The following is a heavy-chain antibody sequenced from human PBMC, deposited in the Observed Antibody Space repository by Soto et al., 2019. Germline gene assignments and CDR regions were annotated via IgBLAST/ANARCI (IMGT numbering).Heavy chain of an antibody. CDR2: IIPFLGTE. D-gene: IGHD2-15*01. J-gene: IGHJ4*02. Sequence: QVQLVQSGAEVKKPGSSVKVSCKTSGGSFSSYAVSWVRQAPGQGLEWMGGIIPFLGTENYAQKFQGRVTITADNPPNTAYMELNSLRFEDTAVYYCARCPPASAMAKFDYWGPGTPVTVSS. CDR1: GGSFSSYA. CDR3: ARCPPASAMAKFDY. V-gene: IGHV1-69*06.